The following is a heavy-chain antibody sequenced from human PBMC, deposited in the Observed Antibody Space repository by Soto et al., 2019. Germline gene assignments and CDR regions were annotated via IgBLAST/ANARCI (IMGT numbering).Heavy chain of an antibody. J-gene: IGHJ5*02. D-gene: IGHD3-10*01. Sequence: QVQLVQSGAEVKKPGASVRVSCKASGYTFTSYYVHWVRQAPGQGLEWMGVINPSGGSTTYAQKFQGGVTMTRDTSTSTVYMELSSLRSEDTAVYYCARAPHLTYYYGSGGYYHWGQGTLVTVSS. CDR1: GYTFTSYY. CDR2: INPSGGST. CDR3: ARAPHLTYYYGSGGYYH. V-gene: IGHV1-46*01.